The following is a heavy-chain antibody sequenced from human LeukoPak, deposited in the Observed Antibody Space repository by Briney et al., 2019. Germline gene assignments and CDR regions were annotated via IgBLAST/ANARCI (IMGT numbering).Heavy chain of an antibody. J-gene: IGHJ3*02. CDR1: GYSISSGYY. CDR3: ARDLSHYDFWSGYYLDAFDI. Sequence: PSETLSLTCTVPGYSISSGYYWGWIRQPPEKGLEWIGSIYHSGSTYYNPSLKSRVTISVDTSKNQFSLKLSSVTAADTAVYYCARDLSHYDFWSGYYLDAFDIWGQGTMVTVSS. CDR2: IYHSGST. V-gene: IGHV4-38-2*02. D-gene: IGHD3-3*01.